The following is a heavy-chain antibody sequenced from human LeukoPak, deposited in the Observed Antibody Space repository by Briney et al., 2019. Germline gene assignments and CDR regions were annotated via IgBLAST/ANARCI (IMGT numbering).Heavy chain of an antibody. J-gene: IGHJ5*02. V-gene: IGHV3-11*01. Sequence: PGGSLRLSCAASGFTFSDYYMSWIRQAPGKGLEWVSYISSSGSTIYYADSVKGRFTISRDNAKNSLYLQMNSLRAEDTAVYYCARERYYDFWSGYDGLYNWFDPWGQGTLVTVSS. CDR3: ARERYYDFWSGYDGLYNWFDP. D-gene: IGHD3-3*01. CDR1: GFTFSDYY. CDR2: ISSSGSTI.